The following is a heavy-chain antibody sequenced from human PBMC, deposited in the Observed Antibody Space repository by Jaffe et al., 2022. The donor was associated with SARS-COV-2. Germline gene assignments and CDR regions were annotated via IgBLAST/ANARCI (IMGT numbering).Heavy chain of an antibody. V-gene: IGHV3-30-3*01. J-gene: IGHJ4*02. D-gene: IGHD3-22*01. CDR1: GFTFSSYA. Sequence: QVQLVESGGGVVQPGRSLRLSCAASGFTFSSYAMHWVRQAPGKGLEWVAVISYDGSNKYYADSVKGRFTISRDNSKNTLYLQMNSLRAEDTAVYYCARFPEDYYDSSDNHPTPSKKLDYWGQGTLVTVSS. CDR2: ISYDGSNK. CDR3: ARFPEDYYDSSDNHPTPSKKLDY.